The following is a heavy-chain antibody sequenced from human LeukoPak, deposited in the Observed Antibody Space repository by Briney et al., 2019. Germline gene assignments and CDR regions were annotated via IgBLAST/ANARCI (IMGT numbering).Heavy chain of an antibody. CDR2: MYGDMRDI. Sequence: GGSLRLSCEASGLTFSNSWMHWVRQIPGKGLVWVSRMYGDMRDISYADSVKGRFTISRDNAKNAVYLQMNSLRGKDTAVYYCARDLGLRGSTWGQGTLVTVSS. CDR1: GLTFSNSW. CDR3: ARDLGLRGST. V-gene: IGHV3-74*01. J-gene: IGHJ5*02. D-gene: IGHD5-12*01.